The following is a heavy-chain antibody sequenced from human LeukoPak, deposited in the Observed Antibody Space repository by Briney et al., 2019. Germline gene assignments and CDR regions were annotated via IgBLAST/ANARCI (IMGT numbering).Heavy chain of an antibody. CDR2: IYYSGST. J-gene: IGHJ2*01. CDR1: GGSSSSYY. D-gene: IGHD3-3*01. Sequence: SETLSLTCTVSGGSSSSYYWSWIRQPPGKGLEWIGYIYYSGSTNYNPSLKSRVTISVDTSKNQFSLKLSSVTAAYTAVYYCARGRITIFGVPDHWYFDLWGRGTLVTVSS. CDR3: ARGRITIFGVPDHWYFDL. V-gene: IGHV4-59*01.